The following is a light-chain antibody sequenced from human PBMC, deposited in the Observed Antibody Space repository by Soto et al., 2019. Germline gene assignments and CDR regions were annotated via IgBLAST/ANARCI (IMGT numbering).Light chain of an antibody. J-gene: IGLJ1*01. Sequence: QSALTRTPSASGTPGQRVTFSCSGGSTNIGGNYVSWFQQLPGMAPKLLIYETYKRPSGVPDRFSGSKSGNTASLTISGLQAEDEADYYCTSYTSSSTLDVFGTGTKVTVL. CDR3: TSYTSSSTLDV. CDR1: STNIGGNY. CDR2: ETY. V-gene: IGLV1-47*01.